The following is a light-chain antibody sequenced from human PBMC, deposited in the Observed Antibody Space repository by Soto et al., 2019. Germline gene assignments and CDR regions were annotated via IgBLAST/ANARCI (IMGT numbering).Light chain of an antibody. V-gene: IGLV2-14*03. J-gene: IGLJ1*01. Sequence: QSALTQPASVSGSPGQSIAISCTGTSSDIGGYNYVSWYQQHPGKAPKLIIYDVSNRPSGISTRFSGSKSGNTASLTISGLQAEDEADYNCSSYTTSTTYVFGTATKLTVL. CDR2: DVS. CDR3: SSYTTSTTYV. CDR1: SSDIGGYNY.